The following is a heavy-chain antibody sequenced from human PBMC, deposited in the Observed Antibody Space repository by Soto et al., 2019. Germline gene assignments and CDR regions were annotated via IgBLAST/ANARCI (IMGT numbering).Heavy chain of an antibody. CDR3: ARDGAWLKSTTYYYYGMHV. Sequence: GASVKVSCKASGYTFTGYYMHWVRQAPGQGLEWMGWINPNSGGTNYAQKFQGRVTMTRDTSISTAYMELSRLRSDDKAVYYCARDGAWLKSTTYYYYGMHVWGQGTTVTISS. CDR1: GYTFTGYY. V-gene: IGHV1-2*02. J-gene: IGHJ6*02. D-gene: IGHD5-12*01. CDR2: INPNSGGT.